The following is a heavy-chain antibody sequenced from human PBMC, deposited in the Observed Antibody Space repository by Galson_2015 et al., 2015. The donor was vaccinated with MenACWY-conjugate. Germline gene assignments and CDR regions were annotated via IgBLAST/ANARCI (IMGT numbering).Heavy chain of an antibody. CDR3: ARGYKGTEQWLFDFDY. Sequence: SLRLSCAASGFTFTRNGMHWVRQSPGKGLEWVAWIRDIGNDKSYADSVTGRFTISRDNSKSTVSLQMNNLRAEDTAEYYCARGYKGTEQWLFDFDYWGQGTLVTVSS. V-gene: IGHV3-30*02. J-gene: IGHJ4*02. D-gene: IGHD6-19*01. CDR2: IRDIGNDK. CDR1: GFTFTRNG.